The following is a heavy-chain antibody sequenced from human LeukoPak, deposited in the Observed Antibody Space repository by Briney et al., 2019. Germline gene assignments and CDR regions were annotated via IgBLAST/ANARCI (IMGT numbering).Heavy chain of an antibody. V-gene: IGHV4-59*01. CDR3: ASGPYPAAGTDHQFDY. D-gene: IGHD6-13*01. CDR2: IFYRGST. Sequence: SEALSLTCTVSGASISSYYWSWIRPPPGEGLEWIGHIFYRGSTNYNPSLKSRVTISVDTSKNQFSLKLSSVTAADTAVYYCASGPYPAAGTDHQFDYWGQGILVTVFS. CDR1: GASISSYY. J-gene: IGHJ4*02.